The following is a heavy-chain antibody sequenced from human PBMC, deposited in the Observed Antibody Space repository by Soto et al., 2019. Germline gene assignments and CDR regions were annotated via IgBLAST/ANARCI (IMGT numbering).Heavy chain of an antibody. J-gene: IGHJ4*02. V-gene: IGHV4-59*01. CDR1: GGSINNYY. CDR3: ARGRTPSALYYFDY. CDR2: IYHSGST. D-gene: IGHD6-19*01. Sequence: HVQLQESGPGLVKPSETLSLTCTVSGGSINNYYWSWIRQPPGKGLEWIAYIYHSGSTNYNPSLKSRVTISVDTSKNQFSLKLSPVTAADTAVYYCARGRTPSALYYFDYWGQGALVTVSS.